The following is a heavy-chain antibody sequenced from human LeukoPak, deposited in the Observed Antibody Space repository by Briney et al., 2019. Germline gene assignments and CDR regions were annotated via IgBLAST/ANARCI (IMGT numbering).Heavy chain of an antibody. CDR3: ARDPWGYCSGGSCPSSLDY. D-gene: IGHD2-15*01. CDR1: GYSFTGYY. J-gene: IGHJ4*02. V-gene: IGHV1-2*06. CDR2: TNPNSGGT. Sequence: ASVKASCKASGYSFTGYYMHWVRQVPGHGLEWMGRTNPNSGGTNYAQKFQGRVTMTRDTSISTDYMELSGLRSDDTAVYYCARDPWGYCSGGSCPSSLDYWGQGTLVTVSS.